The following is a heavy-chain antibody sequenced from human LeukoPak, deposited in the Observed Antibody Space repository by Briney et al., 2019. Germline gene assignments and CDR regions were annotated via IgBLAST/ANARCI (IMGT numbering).Heavy chain of an antibody. V-gene: IGHV3-30*04. J-gene: IGHJ4*02. D-gene: IGHD6-6*01. CDR3: AREGQGSSSFDY. CDR1: TFTFSNYA. Sequence: GGSLRLSCAASTFTFSNYAMHWVRQAPGKGLEWVAVISYDGNHKYYADSVKGRFTISRDNSKNTLYLQMNSLRAEDTAVYYCAREGQGSSSFDYWGQGTLVTVSS. CDR2: ISYDGNHK.